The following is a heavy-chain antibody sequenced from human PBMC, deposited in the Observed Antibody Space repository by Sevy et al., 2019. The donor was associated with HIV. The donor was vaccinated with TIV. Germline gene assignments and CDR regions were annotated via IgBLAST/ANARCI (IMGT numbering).Heavy chain of an antibody. V-gene: IGHV3-49*04. Sequence: GGSLRLSCTASGFTFGDYCMSWVRRAPGKGLEWVAFLKSDVYGGTVDHAESVRGRFVISRDDSKTIAYLQMNGLKTEDTGVYYCTRWKAAQSIFDYWGQGALVTVSS. J-gene: IGHJ4*02. CDR3: TRWKAAQSIFDY. D-gene: IGHD6-13*01. CDR1: GFTFGDYC. CDR2: LKSDVYGGTV.